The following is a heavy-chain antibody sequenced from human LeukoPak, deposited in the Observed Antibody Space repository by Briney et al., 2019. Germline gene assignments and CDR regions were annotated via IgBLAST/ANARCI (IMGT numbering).Heavy chain of an antibody. Sequence: ASVKVSCKASGYTFTGYYIHWVRQAPGQGLEWMGWINPNSGDTNYAQKSQGRVTMTRDTSISTANMELSRLRSDDTAVYYCVSGDDAFDIWGQGTMVTVPS. J-gene: IGHJ3*02. V-gene: IGHV1-2*02. CDR1: GYTFTGYY. CDR2: INPNSGDT. D-gene: IGHD1-26*01. CDR3: VSGDDAFDI.